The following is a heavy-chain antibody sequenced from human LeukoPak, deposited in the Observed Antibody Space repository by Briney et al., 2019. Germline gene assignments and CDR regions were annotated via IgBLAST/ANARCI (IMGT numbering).Heavy chain of an antibody. V-gene: IGHV5-51*01. CDR1: GNSFTSYW. D-gene: IGHD5-12*01. CDR3: ARLSGGYDWNYYYGMDV. CDR2: LYPGDSAT. J-gene: IGHJ6*02. Sequence: GESLKISFKGSGNSFTSYWLGWVRQIPGKGLEGMGILYPGDSATRYSPSFQGQVTISADKSISTAYLQWSSLKASDTAMYYCARLSGGYDWNYYYGMDVWGQGTTVTVSS.